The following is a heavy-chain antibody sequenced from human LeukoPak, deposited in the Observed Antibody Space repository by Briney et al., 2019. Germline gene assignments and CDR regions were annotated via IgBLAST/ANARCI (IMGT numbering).Heavy chain of an antibody. V-gene: IGHV3-15*01. Sequence: GGSLRLSCAASGFSFTNAWMSWVRQAPGKGLEWVGRIKSKTDGETTDYATPVRGRFTISRDDSKNTVYLQMNSLKTEDTAVYYCTTWPAAHLKFDYWGQGTLVTVSS. CDR3: TTWPAAHLKFDY. CDR1: GFSFTNAW. CDR2: IKSKTDGETT. J-gene: IGHJ4*02. D-gene: IGHD2-2*01.